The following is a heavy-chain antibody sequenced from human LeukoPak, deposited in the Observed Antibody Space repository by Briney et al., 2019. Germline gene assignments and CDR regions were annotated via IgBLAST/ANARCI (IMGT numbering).Heavy chain of an antibody. CDR2: ISAYNGKT. V-gene: IGHV1-18*01. CDR3: ARGLGRFLEWFPYYFDC. CDR1: GYTFTSYG. D-gene: IGHD3-3*01. J-gene: IGHJ4*02. Sequence: ASVKVSCKASGYTFTSYGISWVRQAPGQGLEWMGWISAYNGKTNYAQKLQGRVSITTDTATSTAYMELSRLRSDDTAVYYCARGLGRFLEWFPYYFDCWGQGTLVTVSS.